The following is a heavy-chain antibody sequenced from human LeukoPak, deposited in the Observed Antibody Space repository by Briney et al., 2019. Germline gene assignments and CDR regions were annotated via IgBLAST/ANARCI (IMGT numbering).Heavy chain of an antibody. Sequence: GGSLRLSCAASGFTVGSTYISWVRQAPGKGLEWVSVIYSGGSTKYADPVKARFTISRDNSKNTVYLQMNNLRAEDTAVYYCARATLDNWGQGTLVTVSS. J-gene: IGHJ4*02. CDR3: ARATLDN. V-gene: IGHV3-53*01. CDR1: GFTVGSTY. CDR2: IYSGGST.